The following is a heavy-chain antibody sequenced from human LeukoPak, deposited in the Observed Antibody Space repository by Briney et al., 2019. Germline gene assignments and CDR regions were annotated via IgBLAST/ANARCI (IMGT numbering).Heavy chain of an antibody. CDR1: GGSISSSSYY. CDR2: IYYSGST. Sequence: SETLSLTCTVSGGSISSSSYYWGWIRQPPGKGLEWIGSIYYSGSTYYNPSLKSRVTISVDTSKSQFSLKLSSVTAADTAVYYCARDMSSGWYAFDIWGQGTMVTVSS. V-gene: IGHV4-39*07. D-gene: IGHD6-19*01. J-gene: IGHJ3*02. CDR3: ARDMSSGWYAFDI.